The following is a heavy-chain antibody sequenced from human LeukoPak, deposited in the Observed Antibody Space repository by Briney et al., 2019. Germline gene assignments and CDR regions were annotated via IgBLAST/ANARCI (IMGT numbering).Heavy chain of an antibody. CDR1: GYTFTDYY. CDR3: ARTTTVTDY. D-gene: IGHD4-17*01. J-gene: IGHJ4*02. CDR2: MNPNSGNT. Sequence: GASVKVSCKASGYTFTDYYIHWMRQAPGQGLEWMGWMNPNSGNTGYAQKFQGRVTITRNTSISTAYMELSSLRSEDTAVYYCARTTTVTDYWGQGTLVTVSS. V-gene: IGHV1-8*03.